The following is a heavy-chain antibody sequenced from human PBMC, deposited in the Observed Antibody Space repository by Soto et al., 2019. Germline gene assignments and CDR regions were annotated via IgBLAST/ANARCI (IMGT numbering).Heavy chain of an antibody. V-gene: IGHV3-48*01. CDR3: ARVYHCSSNSCRYYYYYMDV. Sequence: GGSLRLSCAASGFTFSSYSMNWVRQAPGKGLEWVSYISSSSSTIYYADSVKGRFTISRDNAKNSLYLQMNSLRAEDTAVYYCARVYHCSSNSCRYYYYYMDVRGKGTTVTVSS. CDR1: GFTFSSYS. CDR2: ISSSSSTI. J-gene: IGHJ6*03. D-gene: IGHD2-2*01.